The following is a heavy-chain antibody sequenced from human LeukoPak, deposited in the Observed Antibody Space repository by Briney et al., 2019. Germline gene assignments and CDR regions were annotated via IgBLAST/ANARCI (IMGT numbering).Heavy chain of an antibody. CDR1: GFTFSSYS. CDR2: ISSSSSYI. CDR3: ASEGGRGAAVPFDY. V-gene: IGHV3-21*01. J-gene: IGHJ4*02. Sequence: GGSLRLSCAASGFTFSSYSMNWVRQAPGKGLEWVSSISSSSSYIYYADSVKGRFTISRDNAKNSLYLQMNSLRAEDTAVYYCASEGGRGAAVPFDYWGQGTLVTVSS. D-gene: IGHD6-25*01.